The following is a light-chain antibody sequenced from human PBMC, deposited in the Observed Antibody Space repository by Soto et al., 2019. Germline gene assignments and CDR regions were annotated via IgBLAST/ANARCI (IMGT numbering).Light chain of an antibody. V-gene: IGLV2-14*01. CDR3: MSFVESTSTHWV. CDR1: SSDVGHPYNY. CDR2: KVN. J-gene: IGLJ3*02. Sequence: QSALTQPASVSGSPGQSTTISCTGTSSDVGHPYNYVSWYQQYPGKAPKLLIFKVNNRPSGISGRFSGSKSGNTASLTISGLQAEDEDDYYCMSFVESTSTHWVLGGGTKLTVL.